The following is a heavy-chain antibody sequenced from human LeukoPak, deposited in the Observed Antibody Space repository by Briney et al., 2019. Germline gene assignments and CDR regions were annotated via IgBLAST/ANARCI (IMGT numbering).Heavy chain of an antibody. CDR3: PRDRGGIAARPEGY. V-gene: IGHV3-7*01. J-gene: IGHJ4*02. D-gene: IGHD6-6*01. CDR1: GFTFSSYA. Sequence: GGSLRLSCAASGFTFSSYAMSWVRQAPGKGLEWVANIKQDGSEKYYVDSVKGRFTISRDNAKNSLYLQMNSLRAEDTAVYYCPRDRGGIAARPEGYWGQGTLVTVSS. CDR2: IKQDGSEK.